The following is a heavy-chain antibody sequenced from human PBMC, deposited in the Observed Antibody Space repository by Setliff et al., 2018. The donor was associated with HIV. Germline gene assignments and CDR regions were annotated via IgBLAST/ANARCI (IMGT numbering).Heavy chain of an antibody. J-gene: IGHJ3*01. CDR2: INVGKGNT. CDR3: ARALHEGLLWFGGGGFDL. D-gene: IGHD3-10*01. Sequence: GASVKVSCKASGYTFSSYAIHWVRQAPGQRLEWMGWINVGKGNTKYSQDLQGRVTITRDTSASTAYMELNSLRSEDMAVYYCARALHEGLLWFGGGGFDLWGQGTMVTVSS. V-gene: IGHV1-3*03. CDR1: GYTFSSYA.